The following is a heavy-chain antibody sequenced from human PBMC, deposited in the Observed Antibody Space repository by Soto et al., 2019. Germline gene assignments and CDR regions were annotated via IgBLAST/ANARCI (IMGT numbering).Heavy chain of an antibody. D-gene: IGHD4-17*01. J-gene: IGHJ6*02. V-gene: IGHV3-23*01. Sequence: GGSLRLSCAASGITFTTYAMSWVRQAPGKGLEWVSTVAANVTNRHYADFVKGRFTISRDNSKNTLSLQMNSLRVEDTAICYCAGDYLRLNTLNGNFYSFGMDVWGQGTAVTVSS. CDR2: VAANVTNR. CDR1: GITFTTYA. CDR3: AGDYLRLNTLNGNFYSFGMDV.